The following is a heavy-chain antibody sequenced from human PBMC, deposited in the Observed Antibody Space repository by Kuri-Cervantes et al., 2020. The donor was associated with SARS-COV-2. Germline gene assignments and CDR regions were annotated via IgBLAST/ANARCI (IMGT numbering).Heavy chain of an antibody. CDR3: ARGEADFWDGYYSL. CDR1: EFTFSSYS. CDR2: ISSSSSTT. Sequence: GESLKIFCAASEFTFSSYSMNWVRQAPGKGLEWVSYISSSSSTTYYADSVKGRFTISRDNAKNSLYLQMNSLRSDDTATYYCARGEADFWDGYYSLWGRGTVVTVSS. D-gene: IGHD3-3*01. J-gene: IGHJ4*02. V-gene: IGHV3-48*01.